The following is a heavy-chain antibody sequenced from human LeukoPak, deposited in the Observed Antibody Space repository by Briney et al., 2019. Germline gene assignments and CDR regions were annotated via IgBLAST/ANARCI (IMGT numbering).Heavy chain of an antibody. Sequence: GGSLRLSCAASGFTLSSYGMHWVRQAPGKGLEWVVFIRYDGSNKYYADSVKGRFTISRDNSKNTLYLQMNSLRAEDTAVYYCAKDRSYSSFFDYWGQGTLVTVSS. CDR2: IRYDGSNK. V-gene: IGHV3-30*02. J-gene: IGHJ4*02. CDR3: AKDRSYSSFFDY. D-gene: IGHD1-26*01. CDR1: GFTLSSYG.